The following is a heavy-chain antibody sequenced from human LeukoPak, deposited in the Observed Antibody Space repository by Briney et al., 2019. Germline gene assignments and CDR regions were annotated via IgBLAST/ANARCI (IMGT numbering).Heavy chain of an antibody. CDR1: GGSISSSSYY. V-gene: IGHV4-39*01. Sequence: PSETLSLTCTVSGGSISSSSYYWGWIRQPPGQGLEWIGSIYYSGSTYYNPSLKSRVTISVDTSKNQFSLKLSSVTAADTAVYYCARTLYGDYVPDAFDIWGQGTMVTVSS. CDR3: ARTLYGDYVPDAFDI. D-gene: IGHD4-17*01. J-gene: IGHJ3*02. CDR2: IYYSGST.